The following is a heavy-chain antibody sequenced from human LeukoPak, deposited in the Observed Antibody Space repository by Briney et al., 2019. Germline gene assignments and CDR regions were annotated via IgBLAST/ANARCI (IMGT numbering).Heavy chain of an antibody. Sequence: ASVKVSCKASGYTFTSYDINWVRQATGQGLEWMGWMNPNSGNTGYAQKFQGRVTTTRNTSISTAYMELSSLRSEDTAVYYCARSYYGSGSYHNLGEVGYWGQGTLVTVSS. CDR2: MNPNSGNT. J-gene: IGHJ4*02. CDR1: GYTFTSYD. CDR3: ARSYYGSGSYHNLGEVGY. D-gene: IGHD3-10*01. V-gene: IGHV1-8*03.